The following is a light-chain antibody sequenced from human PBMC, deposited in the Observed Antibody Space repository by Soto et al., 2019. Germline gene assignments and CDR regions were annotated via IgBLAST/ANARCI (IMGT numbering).Light chain of an antibody. CDR2: DVA. Sequence: QSSLTQPRAVSGSPGQSVTISCTGTSSDVGAYNYVSWYQQHPGKAPELIIFDVARRPSGVPDRFSGSKSGNTASLTVSGLQAEDEADYYCCSYAGSYTFVFGTGT. CDR1: SSDVGAYNY. V-gene: IGLV2-11*01. CDR3: CSYAGSYTFV. J-gene: IGLJ1*01.